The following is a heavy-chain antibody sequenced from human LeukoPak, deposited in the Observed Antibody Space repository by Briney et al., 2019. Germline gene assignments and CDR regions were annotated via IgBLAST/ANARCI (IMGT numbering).Heavy chain of an antibody. Sequence: GGSLRLSCAASGFTFSNYWMSWVRQAPGKGLEWVANIKQDGSEKYYVDSVKGRSTISRDNAKNSLYLQMNSLRAEDTAVYYCARRYMDVWGKGTTVTVSS. V-gene: IGHV3-7*01. CDR3: ARRYMDV. CDR2: IKQDGSEK. CDR1: GFTFSNYW. J-gene: IGHJ6*03.